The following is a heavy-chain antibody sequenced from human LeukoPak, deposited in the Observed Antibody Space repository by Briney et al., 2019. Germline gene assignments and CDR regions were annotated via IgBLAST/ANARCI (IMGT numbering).Heavy chain of an antibody. Sequence: PPETLSLTCTVSGGSISSSSYYWSWIRQPPGKGLEWIGEINHSGSTNYNPSLKSRVTISVDTSKNQFSLKLSSVTAADTAVYYCARGHICSGGSCHFDYWGQGTLVTVSS. D-gene: IGHD2-15*01. CDR3: ARGHICSGGSCHFDY. CDR2: INHSGST. CDR1: GGSISSSSYY. J-gene: IGHJ4*02. V-gene: IGHV4-39*07.